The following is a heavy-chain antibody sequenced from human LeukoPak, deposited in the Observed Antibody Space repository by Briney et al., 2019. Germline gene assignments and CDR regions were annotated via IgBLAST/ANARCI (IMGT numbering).Heavy chain of an antibody. J-gene: IGHJ4*02. V-gene: IGHV3-21*01. CDR1: GFTFSSYS. Sequence: GGSLRLSCAASGFTFSSYSMNWARQAPGKGLEWVSSISSSSSYIYYADSVKGRFTISRDNAKNSLYLQMNSLRAEDTAVYYCARGVDSSGYSSKLGSGAFDYWGQGTLVTVSS. CDR3: ARGVDSSGYSSKLGSGAFDY. D-gene: IGHD3-22*01. CDR2: ISSSSSYI.